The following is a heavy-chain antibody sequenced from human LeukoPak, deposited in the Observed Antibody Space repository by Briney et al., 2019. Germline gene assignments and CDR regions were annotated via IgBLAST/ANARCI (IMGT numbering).Heavy chain of an antibody. J-gene: IGHJ4*02. V-gene: IGHV3-23*01. D-gene: IGHD3-22*01. Sequence: GSLRLSCAASGFTFSSYAISWVRQAPGKGLEWVSGITGSGGSTYYSDSVDGRFIISRDNSKNTLYLQMNSLRAEDTAVYYCAKNRRGTMIVVVITGPIDYWGQGTLVTVSS. CDR2: ITGSGGST. CDR1: GFTFSSYA. CDR3: AKNRRGTMIVVVITGPIDY.